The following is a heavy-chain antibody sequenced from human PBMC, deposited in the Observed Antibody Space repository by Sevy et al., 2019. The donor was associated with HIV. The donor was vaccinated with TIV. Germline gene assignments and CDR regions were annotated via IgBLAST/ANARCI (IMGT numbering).Heavy chain of an antibody. D-gene: IGHD3-9*01. Sequence: SGPTLVNPTQTLTRTCTFSGFSLTATRVSVGWMRQPPGKALEWLALIFWDDDKRYSPSLKTRLLITKDSSKNQVVLTMTDIDHMDTGTYFCAHRRPGFTADWPFDYWGQGALVTVSS. CDR2: IFWDDDK. CDR1: GFSLTATRVS. V-gene: IGHV2-5*02. CDR3: AHRRPGFTADWPFDY. J-gene: IGHJ4*02.